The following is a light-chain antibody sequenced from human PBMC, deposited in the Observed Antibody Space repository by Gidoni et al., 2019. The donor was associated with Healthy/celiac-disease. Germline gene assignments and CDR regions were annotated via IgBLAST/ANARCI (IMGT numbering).Light chain of an antibody. Sequence: QSVLTQPHSVSGAPGQRVTISCTGSSSNIGAGYDVHWYQKLPGTAPKLLIYGNSNRPSGVPDRFSGSKSGTSASLAITGLQAEDEADYYCQSYDSSLSAVFGGGTKLTVL. CDR3: QSYDSSLSAV. CDR1: SSNIGAGYD. J-gene: IGLJ2*01. CDR2: GNS. V-gene: IGLV1-40*01.